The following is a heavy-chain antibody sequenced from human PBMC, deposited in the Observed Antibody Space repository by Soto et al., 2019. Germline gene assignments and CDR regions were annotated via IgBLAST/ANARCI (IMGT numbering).Heavy chain of an antibody. J-gene: IGHJ4*02. D-gene: IGHD3-16*01. V-gene: IGHV3-74*03. CDR2: INTDGTST. CDR1: GFTFSSYW. CDR3: AKDLLWGQRDY. Sequence: EVQLVESGGGLVQPGGSLRLSCAVSGFTFSSYWMHWFRQDPGNGLVWVSSINTDGTSTQYADSVRGRFTVSRDNAKNTVYLQMISLRSEDTAVYYCAKDLLWGQRDYWGQGTLVVVSS.